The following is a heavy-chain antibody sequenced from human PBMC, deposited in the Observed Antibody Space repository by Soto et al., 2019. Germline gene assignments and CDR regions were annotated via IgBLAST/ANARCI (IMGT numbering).Heavy chain of an antibody. Sequence: VQLVASGGGLVQPGRSLRLSCAASGFTFDDYAMHWVRQVPGKGLEWVSGINWNSGSIVYGDSVKGRFAISRDNDKNSLHLQMNSLSAEDTAFYYCVKDESINWYSGHVRPWGQCTLVTVSS. D-gene: IGHD6-13*01. V-gene: IGHV3-9*01. CDR1: GFTFDDYA. J-gene: IGHJ1*01. CDR3: VKDESINWYSGHVRP. CDR2: INWNSGSI.